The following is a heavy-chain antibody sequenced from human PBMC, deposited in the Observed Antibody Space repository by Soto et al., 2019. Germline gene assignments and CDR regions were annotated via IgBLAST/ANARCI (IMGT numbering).Heavy chain of an antibody. Sequence: EVQLLESGGGLVQPGGSLRLSCAASGFTFSSHAMSWVRQAPGKGLEWVSGISASGGSTYYPDSVKGRFTISKDNSKNTLYLQMNSLRAEDTAVYYCAKDFRVTVTTGYFASWGQGTLVTVSS. CDR2: ISASGGST. J-gene: IGHJ4*02. V-gene: IGHV3-23*01. D-gene: IGHD4-17*01. CDR3: AKDFRVTVTTGYFAS. CDR1: GFTFSSHA.